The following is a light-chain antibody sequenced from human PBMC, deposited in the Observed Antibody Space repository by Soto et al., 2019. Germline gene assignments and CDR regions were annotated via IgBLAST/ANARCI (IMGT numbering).Light chain of an antibody. CDR2: PTS. Sequence: DIQMTQSPSSLSAFVGDRVTITCRASQSISGYLNWYQQKPGKAPKLLIFPTSSLQSGVPSSFSGSGSGTDFTLTISSLQREDFAIYYCQQSYSTLITFGQGTRLEIK. CDR3: QQSYSTLIT. CDR1: QSISGY. J-gene: IGKJ5*01. V-gene: IGKV1-39*01.